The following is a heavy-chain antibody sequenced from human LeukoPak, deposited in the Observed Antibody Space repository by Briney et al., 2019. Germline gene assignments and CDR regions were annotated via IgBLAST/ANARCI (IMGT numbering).Heavy chain of an antibody. Sequence: GGSLRLSCAASGFTFSSYAMSWVRQAPRKGLEWVSAISGSGGSTYYADSVKGRFTISRDNSKNTLYLQMNSLRAEDTAVYYCAARRFYDILTGYLDYWGQGTLVTVSS. V-gene: IGHV3-23*01. CDR2: ISGSGGST. CDR3: AARRFYDILTGYLDY. D-gene: IGHD3-9*01. CDR1: GFTFSSYA. J-gene: IGHJ4*02.